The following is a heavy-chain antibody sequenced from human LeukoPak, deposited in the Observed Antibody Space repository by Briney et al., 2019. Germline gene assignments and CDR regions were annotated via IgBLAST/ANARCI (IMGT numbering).Heavy chain of an antibody. CDR3: ARKAGYSYGRHYYYMDV. CDR1: GGSFSGYY. Sequence: SETLSLTCAVYGGSFSGYYWSWIRQPPGKGLEWIGEINHSGSTNYNPSLESRVTISVDTSKNQFSLKLSSVTAADTAVYYCARKAGYSYGRHYYYMDVWGKGTTVTVSS. J-gene: IGHJ6*03. CDR2: INHSGST. D-gene: IGHD5-18*01. V-gene: IGHV4-34*01.